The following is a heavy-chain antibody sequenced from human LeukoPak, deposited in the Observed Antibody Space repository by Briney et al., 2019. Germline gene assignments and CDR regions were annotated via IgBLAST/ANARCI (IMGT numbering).Heavy chain of an antibody. CDR2: INPSGGST. V-gene: IGHV1-46*01. D-gene: IGHD2-2*01. CDR1: GYTFTSYY. J-gene: IGHJ6*02. CDR3: ARDGGTIVVVPAAMSLFYYYGMDV. Sequence: ASVKVSCKAYGYTFTSYYMHWVRQAPGQGLEWMGIINPSGGSTSYAQKFQGRVTMTRDTSTSTVYMELSSLRSEDTAVYYCARDGGTIVVVPAAMSLFYYYGMDVWGQGTTVTVSS.